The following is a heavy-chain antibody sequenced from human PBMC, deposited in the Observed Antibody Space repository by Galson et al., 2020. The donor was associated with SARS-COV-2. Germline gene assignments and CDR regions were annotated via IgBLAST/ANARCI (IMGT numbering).Heavy chain of an antibody. J-gene: IGHJ6*02. Sequence: ALEWLALIDWDDDKYYSTSLKTRLTISKDTSKNQVVLTMTNMDPVDTATYYCARIPVVWELLQSYYYGMDVWGQGTTVTVSS. V-gene: IGHV2-70*01. CDR2: IDWDDDK. D-gene: IGHD1-26*01. CDR3: ARIPVVWELLQSYYYGMDV.